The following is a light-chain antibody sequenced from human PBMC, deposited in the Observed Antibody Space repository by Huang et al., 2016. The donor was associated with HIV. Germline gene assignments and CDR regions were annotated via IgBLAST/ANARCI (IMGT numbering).Light chain of an antibody. Sequence: IQLTQSPSSLSASVGDRVTITCRASQDITNYLAWYQQKPGRSPNRLIYSASALQTGVASRFSGSGAGTNFTLTISSLQPEDFATYYCQQLNSYPLTFGGGTEVEIK. J-gene: IGKJ4*01. V-gene: IGKV1-9*01. CDR1: QDITNY. CDR3: QQLNSYPLT. CDR2: SAS.